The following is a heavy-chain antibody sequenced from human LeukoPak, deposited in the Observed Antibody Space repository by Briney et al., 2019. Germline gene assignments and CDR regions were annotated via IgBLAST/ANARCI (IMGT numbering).Heavy chain of an antibody. CDR1: GGSISSYY. CDR2: IYYSGST. V-gene: IGHV4-59*01. CDR3: ARSPPVWFGELLYLYL. D-gene: IGHD3-10*01. Sequence: SETLSLTCTVSGGSISSYYWSWIRQPPGKGLEWIGYIYYSGSTNYNPSLKSRVTISIDTSKNQFSLKLSSVTAADTAVYYCARSPPVWFGELLYLYLRGQGTLVTVSS. J-gene: IGHJ4*03.